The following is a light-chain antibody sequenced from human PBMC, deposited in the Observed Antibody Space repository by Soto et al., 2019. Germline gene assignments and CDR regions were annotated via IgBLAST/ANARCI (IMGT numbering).Light chain of an antibody. V-gene: IGKV1-5*03. J-gene: IGKJ1*01. CDR1: QNIDTW. CDR3: QQYSDSSRS. Sequence: DIQMTQSPSTLSASIGDRITISCRASQNIDTWLAWYQQRPGEAPKLLIYTASNLENGVPSRFSGSGSGTAFPLTISRLQPEDFATYYCQQYSDSSRSFGQGTQVE. CDR2: TAS.